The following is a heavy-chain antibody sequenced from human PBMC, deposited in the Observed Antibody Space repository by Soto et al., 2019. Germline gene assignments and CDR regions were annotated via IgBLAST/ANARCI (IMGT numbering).Heavy chain of an antibody. V-gene: IGHV4-31*03. D-gene: IGHD4-17*01. J-gene: IGHJ3*02. CDR3: ARDDYGVFSAWGGGAFDI. CDR1: GGSISSGGYY. CDR2: IYYSGST. Sequence: SETLSLTCTVSGGSISSGGYYWSWIRQHPAKGLEWIGYIYYSGSTYYNPSLKSRVTISVDTSKNQFSLKLSSVTAADTAVYYCARDDYGVFSAWGGGAFDIWGQGTMVTVSS.